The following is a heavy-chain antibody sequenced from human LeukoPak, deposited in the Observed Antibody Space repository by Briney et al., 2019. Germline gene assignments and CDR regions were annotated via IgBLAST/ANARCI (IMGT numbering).Heavy chain of an antibody. CDR1: RGSISRFY. J-gene: IGHJ4*02. D-gene: IGHD1-1*01. Sequence: NPPGTPSLTPTVSRGSISRFYWSWIWQPAGKGREWSGWIYTSGSTTYNRSLKNRVTLSVNKSKNQFSQKLSSVTAADTAVYYCARAGNNWNDFWFDYWGQGTLVTVPT. CDR2: IYTSGST. CDR3: ARAGNNWNDFWFDY. V-gene: IGHV4-4*07.